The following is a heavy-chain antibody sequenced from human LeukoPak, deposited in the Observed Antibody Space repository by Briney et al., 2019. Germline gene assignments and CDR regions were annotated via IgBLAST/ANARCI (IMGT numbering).Heavy chain of an antibody. Sequence: GGSLRLSCAASGFTFSDYYMSWIRQAPGKGLEWVSYISSSGSTIYYADSVKGRITISRDNAKNSLYLQMNSLRAEDTAVYYCTTVKDMTSWAFDYWGQGTLVTVSS. V-gene: IGHV3-11*01. CDR1: GFTFSDYY. CDR2: ISSSGSTI. CDR3: TTVKDMTSWAFDY. D-gene: IGHD2-15*01. J-gene: IGHJ4*02.